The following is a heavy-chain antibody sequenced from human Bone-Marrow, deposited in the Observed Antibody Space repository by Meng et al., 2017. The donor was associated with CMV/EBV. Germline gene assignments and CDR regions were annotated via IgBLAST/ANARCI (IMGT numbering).Heavy chain of an antibody. V-gene: IGHV3-49*04. CDR3: TREENDFWSGYPDRFDY. CDR1: GFTFGDYA. Sequence: GGSLRLSCTASGFTFGDYAMSWVRQAPGKGLEWVGFIRSKAYGGTTEYAASVKGRFTISRDDSKSIAYLQMNSLKTEDTAVYYCTREENDFWSGYPDRFDYWGQGTLVTVS. CDR2: IRSKAYGGTT. D-gene: IGHD3-3*01. J-gene: IGHJ4*02.